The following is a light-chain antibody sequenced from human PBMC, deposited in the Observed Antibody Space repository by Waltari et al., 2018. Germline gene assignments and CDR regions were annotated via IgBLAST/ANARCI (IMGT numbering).Light chain of an antibody. CDR1: QSVSSF. CDR2: DAS. J-gene: IGKJ4*01. CDR3: QQRSNWPLT. Sequence: EIVLTQSPATLSLSPGERGTLSCRASQSVSSFLTWFQQKPGQAPRLLIYDASKRATGIPARSSGSGSGTDFTLTISSLEPEDFAVYYCQQRSNWPLTFGGGTKVEFK. V-gene: IGKV3-11*01.